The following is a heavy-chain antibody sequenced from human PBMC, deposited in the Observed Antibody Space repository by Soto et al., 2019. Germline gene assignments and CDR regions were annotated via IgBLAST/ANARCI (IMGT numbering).Heavy chain of an antibody. Sequence: VGSLRLSCAASGFTFSSYSMNWVRQAPGKGLEWVSYISSSSSTIYYADSVKGRFTISRGNAKNSLYLQMNSLRDEDTAVYYCARDLRFSTSWQSTYYYYGMDVWGQGTTVTVSS. J-gene: IGHJ6*02. D-gene: IGHD2-2*01. CDR3: ARDLRFSTSWQSTYYYYGMDV. CDR1: GFTFSSYS. V-gene: IGHV3-48*02. CDR2: ISSSSSTI.